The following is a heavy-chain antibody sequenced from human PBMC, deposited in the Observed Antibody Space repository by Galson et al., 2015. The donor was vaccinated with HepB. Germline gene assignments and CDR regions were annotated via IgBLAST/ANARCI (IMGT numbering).Heavy chain of an antibody. D-gene: IGHD2-21*01. J-gene: IGHJ6*02. V-gene: IGHV3-48*01. Sequence: SLRLSCAASGFRFMSHSMNWVRHSPGKGLEWLAYISPGGTKYYAGSARGRLTTPRDNATKTMYLRMSSLRVEDTAVYYCARNPASYDYYNMDVWGQGTTVTVSS. CDR3: ARNPASYDYYNMDV. CDR2: ISPGGTK. CDR1: GFRFMSHS.